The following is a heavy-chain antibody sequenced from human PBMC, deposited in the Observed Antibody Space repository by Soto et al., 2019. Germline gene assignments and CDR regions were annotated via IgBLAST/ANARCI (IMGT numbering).Heavy chain of an antibody. D-gene: IGHD2-15*01. J-gene: IGHJ6*02. Sequence: QVQLVESGGGVVQPGRSLRLSCAASGFTFSSYAMHWVRQAPGKGLEWVAVISSDGSNKYYADSVKGRFTISRDNSKNTLYLQMNSLRAEDTAVYYCARMASFYCSGGSCYPTYGMDLWGQGTTVTVSS. CDR2: ISSDGSNK. CDR1: GFTFSSYA. CDR3: ARMASFYCSGGSCYPTYGMDL. V-gene: IGHV3-30-3*01.